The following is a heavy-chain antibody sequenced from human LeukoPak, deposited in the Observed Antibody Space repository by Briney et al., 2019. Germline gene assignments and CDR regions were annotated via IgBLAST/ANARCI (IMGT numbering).Heavy chain of an antibody. J-gene: IGHJ4*02. V-gene: IGHV3-23*01. Sequence: GGSLRLSCAASGFTFSSYAMSWVRQAPGKGLEWVSAISGSGGSTYYADSVKGRFTISRDNSKNTLYLQMSSLRAEDTAVYYCAKDSLIARWLVRCDYWGQGTLVTVSS. D-gene: IGHD6-19*01. CDR2: ISGSGGST. CDR1: GFTFSSYA. CDR3: AKDSLIARWLVRCDY.